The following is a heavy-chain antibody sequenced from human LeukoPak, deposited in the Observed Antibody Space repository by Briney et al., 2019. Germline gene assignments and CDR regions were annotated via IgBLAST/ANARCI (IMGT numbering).Heavy chain of an antibody. Sequence: SETLSLTCTVSGGSISSSSYYWGWIRQPPGKGLEWIGSIYYSGSTYYNPSLKSRVTISVDTSKNQFSLKLSSVTAADTAVYYCAREGASYDFWSGYGYAFDIWGQGTMVTVSS. D-gene: IGHD3-3*01. CDR2: IYYSGST. CDR3: AREGASYDFWSGYGYAFDI. CDR1: GGSISSSSYY. J-gene: IGHJ3*02. V-gene: IGHV4-39*02.